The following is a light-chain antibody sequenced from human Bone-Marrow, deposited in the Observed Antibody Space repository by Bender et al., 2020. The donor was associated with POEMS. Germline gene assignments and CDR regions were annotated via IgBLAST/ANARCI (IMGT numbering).Light chain of an antibody. J-gene: IGLJ3*02. V-gene: IGLV1-44*01. CDR2: SSH. CDR1: SSNIGAHA. Sequence: QSVLTQPPSASGTPGQRVTISCSGGSSNIGAHAVNWYQHLPGTAPKLLIYSSHRRPSEVPDRFSGSRSGTSPSLAISGLQSEDEADYYCAVWDDSLNGWVFGGGTKLTVL. CDR3: AVWDDSLNGWV.